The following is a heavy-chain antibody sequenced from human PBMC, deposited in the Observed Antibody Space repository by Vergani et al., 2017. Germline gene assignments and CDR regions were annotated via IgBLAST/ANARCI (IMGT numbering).Heavy chain of an antibody. CDR3: ARSGYSSGWTHAFDM. CDR1: GGSISSYY. J-gene: IGHJ3*02. V-gene: IGHV4-4*07. Sequence: QVQLQESGPGLVKPSETLSLTCTVSGGSISSYYWSWIRQPAGKGLEWIGRIYTSGSTNYHPSLESRVTLSVDTSKNQFSLTLYSVSAADTAVYYWARSGYSSGWTHAFDMWGQGTMVTVSS. CDR2: IYTSGST. D-gene: IGHD6-19*01.